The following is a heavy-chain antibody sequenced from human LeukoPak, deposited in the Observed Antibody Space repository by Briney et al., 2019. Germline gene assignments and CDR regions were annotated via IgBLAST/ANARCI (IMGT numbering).Heavy chain of an antibody. J-gene: IGHJ3*02. Sequence: GGSLRLSCAASGFTFDDYAMHWVRQAPGKGREWVSGISWNSGSIGYADSVKGRFTISRDNAKNSLYLQMNSLRAEDMALYYCAKGHTYYYDSSGYSRDAFDIWGQGTMVTVSS. CDR1: GFTFDDYA. CDR2: ISWNSGSI. CDR3: AKGHTYYYDSSGYSRDAFDI. V-gene: IGHV3-9*03. D-gene: IGHD3-22*01.